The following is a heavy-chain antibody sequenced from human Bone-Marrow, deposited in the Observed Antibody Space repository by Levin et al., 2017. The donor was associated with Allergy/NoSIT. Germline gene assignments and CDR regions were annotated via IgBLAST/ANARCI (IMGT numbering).Heavy chain of an antibody. CDR3: ASAKYCSGGSCYRCGHYYDYMDV. J-gene: IGHJ6*03. D-gene: IGHD2-15*01. V-gene: IGHV4-61*01. CDR2: IYYSGST. CDR1: GGSVSSGSYY. Sequence: SETLSLTCTVSGGSVSSGSYYWSWIRQPPGTGLEWIGYIYYSGSTNYNPSLKSRVTISVDTSKNQFSLKLSSVTAADTAVYYCASAKYCSGGSCYRCGHYYDYMDVWGKGTTVTVSS.